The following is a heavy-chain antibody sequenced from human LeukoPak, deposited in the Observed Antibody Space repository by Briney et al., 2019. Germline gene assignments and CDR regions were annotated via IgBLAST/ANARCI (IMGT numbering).Heavy chain of an antibody. Sequence: GGSLRLSCAASGFTVSSNYMSWVRQAPGKGLEWVSVIYSGGSTYYADSVKGRFTISRDNSKNTLYLQMNSLRAEDTAVCYCTTVANYDFWSGYYLDYWGQGTLVTVSS. V-gene: IGHV3-53*01. D-gene: IGHD3-3*01. CDR1: GFTVSSNY. J-gene: IGHJ4*02. CDR3: TTVANYDFWSGYYLDY. CDR2: IYSGGST.